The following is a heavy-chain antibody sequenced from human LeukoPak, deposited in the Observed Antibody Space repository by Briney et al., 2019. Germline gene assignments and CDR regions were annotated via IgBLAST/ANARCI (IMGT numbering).Heavy chain of an antibody. D-gene: IGHD4-17*01. CDR2: ISSSSSYI. Sequence: GGSLRLSCAASGFTFSSYNMNWVRQAPGKGLEWVSSISSSSSYIYYADSVKGRFTISRDNAKNSLYLQMNSLRAEDTAVYYCATSRRGDYGDYAYYWGQGTLVTVSS. V-gene: IGHV3-21*01. CDR1: GFTFSSYN. CDR3: ATSRRGDYGDYAYY. J-gene: IGHJ4*02.